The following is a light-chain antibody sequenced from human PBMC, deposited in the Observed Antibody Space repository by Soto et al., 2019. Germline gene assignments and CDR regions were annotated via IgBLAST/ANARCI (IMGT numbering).Light chain of an antibody. Sequence: DIQMTQSPPSLSASVGDRVTITCRASQSISSYLNWYQQKPGKAPKLLIYAASSLQSGVPSRFSGSGSGTDFTLTISSLQPEDCATYYCQQSYSTPWTFGQGTKVDIK. CDR1: QSISSY. CDR3: QQSYSTPWT. CDR2: AAS. J-gene: IGKJ1*01. V-gene: IGKV1-39*01.